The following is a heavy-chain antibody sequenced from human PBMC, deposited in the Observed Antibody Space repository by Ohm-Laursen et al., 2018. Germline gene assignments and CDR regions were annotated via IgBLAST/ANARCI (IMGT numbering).Heavy chain of an antibody. Sequence: VASVKVSCKASGYTFVSYAISWVRQAPGQGLEWMGWIGTFNNKTNYAQKFQGRVTVTTDTSTSTAYVELRSLTSDDTAVYFCARDSYYDFWSGYSTYYHGMDVWGQGTTVTVSS. D-gene: IGHD3-3*01. CDR1: GYTFVSYA. CDR3: ARDSYYDFWSGYSTYYHGMDV. J-gene: IGHJ6*02. CDR2: IGTFNNKT. V-gene: IGHV1-18*04.